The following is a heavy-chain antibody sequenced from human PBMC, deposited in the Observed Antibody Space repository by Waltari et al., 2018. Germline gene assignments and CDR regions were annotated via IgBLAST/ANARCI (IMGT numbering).Heavy chain of an antibody. CDR2: ISSSSSYI. CDR3: ATGSGSHASDY. V-gene: IGHV3-21*04. D-gene: IGHD1-26*01. Sequence: EVQLVESGGGLVKPGGSLRLSCAASGFTFSSYSMNWVRQAPGKGLEWVSSISSSSSYIYYADSVKGRFTISRDNAKNSLYLQMNSLRSEDTAVYYCATGSGSHASDYWGQGTLVTVSS. J-gene: IGHJ4*02. CDR1: GFTFSSYS.